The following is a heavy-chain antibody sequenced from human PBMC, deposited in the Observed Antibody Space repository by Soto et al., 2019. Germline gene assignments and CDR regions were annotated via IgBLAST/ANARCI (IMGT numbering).Heavy chain of an antibody. CDR1: GGSFSGYY. D-gene: IGHD5-12*01. CDR3: ARGCRRDGYNY. V-gene: IGHV4-34*01. CDR2: INHSGST. J-gene: IGHJ4*02. Sequence: QVQLQQWGAGLLKPSETLSLTCAVYGGSFSGYYWSWIRQPPGKGLEWIGEINHSGSTNYNPSLKSRVTISVDTSKNQFSLKLSSVTAADTAVYYCARGCRRDGYNYWGQGTLVTVSS.